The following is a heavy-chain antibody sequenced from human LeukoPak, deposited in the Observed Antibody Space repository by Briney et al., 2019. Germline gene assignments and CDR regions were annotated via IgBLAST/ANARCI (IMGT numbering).Heavy chain of an antibody. V-gene: IGHV1-69*04. J-gene: IGHJ4*02. D-gene: IGHD3-22*01. CDR1: GGTFSSYA. CDR2: IIPIFGIA. CDR3: ASTDSSGCYKERFDY. Sequence: SVKVSCKASGGTFSSYAISWVRQAPGQGLEWMGRIIPIFGIANYAQKFQGRVTITADKSTSTAYMELSSLRSEDTAVYYRASTDSSGCYKERFDYWGQGTLVTVSS.